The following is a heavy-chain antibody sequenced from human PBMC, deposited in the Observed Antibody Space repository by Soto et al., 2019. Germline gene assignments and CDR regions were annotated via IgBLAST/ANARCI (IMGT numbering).Heavy chain of an antibody. CDR3: AHSPVYCMNAVCSVWYYYYGMDV. V-gene: IGHV2-5*01. CDR1: GFSLSTSGVG. CDR2: IYWNDDK. J-gene: IGHJ6*02. Sequence: ASGPTLVNPTQTLTLTCTFSGFSLSTSGVGVGWIRQPPGKALEWLALIYWNDDKRYSPSLKTRLTITKDTSKNQVVLTMTNMDPVDTATYYCAHSPVYCMNAVCSVWYYYYGMDVWGQGTTVTVSS. D-gene: IGHD2-8*01.